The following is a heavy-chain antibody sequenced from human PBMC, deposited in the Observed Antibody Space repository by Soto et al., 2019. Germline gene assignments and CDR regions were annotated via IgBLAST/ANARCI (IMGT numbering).Heavy chain of an antibody. J-gene: IGHJ6*02. CDR3: ARDKRGRGVHYGMDV. D-gene: IGHD3-10*01. CDR1: GGTFSSYA. Sequence: QVQLVQSGAEVKKPGSSVKVSCKASGGTFSSYAISWVRQAPGQGLEWMGGIIPIFGTANYAQKFQGRVTTTADESTSTAYMELSSLRSEDTAVYDCARDKRGRGVHYGMDVWGQGTTVTGSS. V-gene: IGHV1-69*01. CDR2: IIPIFGTA.